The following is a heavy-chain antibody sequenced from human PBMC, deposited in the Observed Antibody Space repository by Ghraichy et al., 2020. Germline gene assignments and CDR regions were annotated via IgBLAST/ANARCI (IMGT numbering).Heavy chain of an antibody. CDR2: ISSNGVTT. D-gene: IGHD3-16*01. CDR3: VRRTEDYIWGSLRPFDY. Sequence: GALRLSCSASGFTFSSYNMYWVRQAPGKGLEYVSGISSNGVTTNYADSVKGRFTVSRDNSKNTLYFQMSSLRPEDTAVYYCVRRTEDYIWGSLRPFDYWGQGTLVTVSS. CDR1: GFTFSSYN. J-gene: IGHJ4*02. V-gene: IGHV3-64D*06.